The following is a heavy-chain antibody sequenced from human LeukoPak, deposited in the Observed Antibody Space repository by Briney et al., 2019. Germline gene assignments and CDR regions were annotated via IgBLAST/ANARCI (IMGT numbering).Heavy chain of an antibody. CDR3: ARRGLYATSPFDF. J-gene: IGHJ4*02. V-gene: IGHV5-51*01. D-gene: IGHD2-2*01. CDR1: GFIFTSYW. CDR2: IYPGDSDT. Sequence: GESLKISCKGSGFIFTSYWIGWVRQMPGKGLEWMGIIYPGDSDTRYSPSFQGQVTISADKSISTAFLQWSSLKASDTAMYYCARRGLYATSPFDFWGQGTLVTVSS.